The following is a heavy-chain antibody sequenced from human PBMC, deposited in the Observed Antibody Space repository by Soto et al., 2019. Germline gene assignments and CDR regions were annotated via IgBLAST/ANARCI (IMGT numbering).Heavy chain of an antibody. Sequence: QVQLVQSGAEVKKPGASVKVSCKASGYTFTSYGISWVRQAPGQGLEWMGWISAYNGNTNYAQKLQGRGTMTTDTATSTAYMELGGLRSDDTAVYYCASFTAPRPYYYYGMDVWGQGTTVTVSS. CDR1: GYTFTSYG. CDR2: ISAYNGNT. D-gene: IGHD2-21*02. J-gene: IGHJ6*02. CDR3: ASFTAPRPYYYYGMDV. V-gene: IGHV1-18*01.